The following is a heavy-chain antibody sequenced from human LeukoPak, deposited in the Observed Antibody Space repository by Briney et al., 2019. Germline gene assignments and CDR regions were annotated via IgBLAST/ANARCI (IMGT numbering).Heavy chain of an antibody. CDR1: GFTVSSNY. Sequence: GGSLRLSCAASGFTVSSNYMSWVRQAPGKGLEWDSVIYSGGSTYYADSVKGRFTISRDNSKNTLYLQMNSLRAEDTAVYYCARDPEYSGSYGYWGQGTLVTVSS. J-gene: IGHJ4*02. D-gene: IGHD1-26*01. V-gene: IGHV3-53*01. CDR2: IYSGGST. CDR3: ARDPEYSGSYGY.